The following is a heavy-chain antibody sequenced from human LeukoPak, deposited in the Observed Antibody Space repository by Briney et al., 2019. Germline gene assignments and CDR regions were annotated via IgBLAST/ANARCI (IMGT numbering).Heavy chain of an antibody. D-gene: IGHD3-22*01. Sequence: APVKVSCKASGYTFTGYYMHWVRQAPGQGLEWMGWINPNSGGTNYAQKFQGRVTMTRDTSISTAYMELSRLRSDDTAVYYCARAPTRITMIIGYWGQGTLVTVSS. CDR1: GYTFTGYY. CDR3: ARAPTRITMIIGY. J-gene: IGHJ4*02. CDR2: INPNSGGT. V-gene: IGHV1-2*02.